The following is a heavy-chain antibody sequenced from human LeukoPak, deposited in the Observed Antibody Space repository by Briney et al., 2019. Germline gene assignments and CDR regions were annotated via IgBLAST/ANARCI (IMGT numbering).Heavy chain of an antibody. CDR3: AREHSGWFVDY. V-gene: IGHV3-21*01. D-gene: IGHD6-19*01. Sequence: GGSLRLSCATSGFTFSDHSINWVRQAPGKGVEWVSYISGSSNYINYADSVKGRFTISRDNAKTSVYLQMNSLRADDTAVYYCAREHSGWFVDYWGQGTLVTVSS. CDR1: GFTFSDHS. J-gene: IGHJ4*02. CDR2: ISGSSNYI.